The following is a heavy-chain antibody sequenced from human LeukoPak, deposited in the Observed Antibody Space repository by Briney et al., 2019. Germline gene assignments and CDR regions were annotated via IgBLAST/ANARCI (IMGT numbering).Heavy chain of an antibody. V-gene: IGHV1-69*01. CDR2: IIPVFGTA. CDR1: GGTFSSYA. D-gene: IGHD3-10*01. CDR3: ATVGSGSYYNLRLEAFDI. Sequence: SVKVSCKASGGTFSSYAISWVRQAPGQGLEWMGGIIPVFGTANYAQKFQGRVTITADESTSTAYMELSSLRSEDTAVYYCATVGSGSYYNLRLEAFDIWGQGTMVTVSS. J-gene: IGHJ3*02.